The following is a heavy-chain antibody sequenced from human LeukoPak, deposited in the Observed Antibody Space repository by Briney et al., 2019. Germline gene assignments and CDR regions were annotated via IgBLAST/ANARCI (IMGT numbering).Heavy chain of an antibody. J-gene: IGHJ6*03. Sequence: GGSLRLSCAASGFTFSSYSVNWVRQAPGKGLEWVSSISSSSSYVYYADSVKGRFTISRDNAKNSLYLQMNSLRAEDTAVYYCARGRRGCSSTSCQRGYYYYYMDVWGKGTTVTISS. V-gene: IGHV3-21*01. CDR2: ISSSSSYV. CDR3: ARGRRGCSSTSCQRGYYYYYMDV. D-gene: IGHD2-2*01. CDR1: GFTFSSYS.